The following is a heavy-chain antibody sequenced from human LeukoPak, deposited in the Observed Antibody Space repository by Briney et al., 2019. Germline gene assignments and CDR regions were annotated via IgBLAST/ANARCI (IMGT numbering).Heavy chain of an antibody. CDR3: AKELYDSSPDY. CDR1: GFTFSSYG. CDR2: ISYDGSNK. Sequence: GGSLRLSCAASGFTFSSYGMHWVRQAPGKGLEWVAVISYDGSNKYYADSVKGRFTISSDNSKNTLYLQMNSLRAEDTAVYYCAKELYDSSPDYWGQGTLVTVSS. V-gene: IGHV3-30*18. J-gene: IGHJ4*02. D-gene: IGHD3-22*01.